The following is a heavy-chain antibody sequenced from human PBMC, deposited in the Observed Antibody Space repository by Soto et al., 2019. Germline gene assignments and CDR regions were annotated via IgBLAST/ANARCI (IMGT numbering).Heavy chain of an antibody. D-gene: IGHD6-13*01. CDR1: GFTCSSYA. V-gene: IGHV3-13*01. Sequence: GGSLRLSCAASGFTCSSYAMSWVRQATGKGLEWVSAIGTAGDTYYPGSVKGRFAISRENAKNSLYLQMNSLRAEDTAVYYCARVDAAAGINGYYGMDVWGQGTTVTVSS. CDR3: ARVDAAAGINGYYGMDV. CDR2: IGTAGDT. J-gene: IGHJ6*02.